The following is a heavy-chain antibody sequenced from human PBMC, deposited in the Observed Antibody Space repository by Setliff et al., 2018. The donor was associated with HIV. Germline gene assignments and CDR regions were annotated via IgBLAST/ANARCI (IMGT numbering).Heavy chain of an antibody. J-gene: IGHJ6*02. V-gene: IGHV1-8*01. CDR2: MSPNSGVS. CDR3: ARGKGVGGVIITGGLDV. D-gene: IGHD3-10*01. Sequence: ASVKVSCKASGHTFTNVDIHWLRRATGQGLEWMGWMSPNSGVSGYALKFHDRVTMTRDTSITTLYMELSSLTSEDTAVYYCARGKGVGGVIITGGLDVWGQGTTVTVSS. CDR1: GHTFTNVD.